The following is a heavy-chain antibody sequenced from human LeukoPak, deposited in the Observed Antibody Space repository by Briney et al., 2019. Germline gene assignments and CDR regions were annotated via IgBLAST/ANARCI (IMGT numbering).Heavy chain of an antibody. Sequence: GGSLRLSCEASAFTFSSYWMSWVRQAPGKGREWVANIKEDGSEINYVDSVKGRFTISRDNAKNSLFLQMNSLRAEDTAVYYCAKFPTPKSGYEHNWFDPWGQGTLVTVSS. CDR3: AKFPTPKSGYEHNWFDP. CDR1: AFTFSSYW. D-gene: IGHD5-12*01. CDR2: IKEDGSEI. V-gene: IGHV3-7*03. J-gene: IGHJ5*02.